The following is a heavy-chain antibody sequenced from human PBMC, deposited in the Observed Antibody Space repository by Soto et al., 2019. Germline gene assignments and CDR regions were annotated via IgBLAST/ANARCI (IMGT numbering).Heavy chain of an antibody. Sequence: ELQLMESGGGLVQPGGSLRISCAASGFTLSRYGMHWVRQAPGKGLVWVSRIESDGSSTTYAKFVKGRFTISRDNAKNTVYLEMNGLRAEDTAVYFCARGNMIRGIMIRSYNWFDSWGQGTLVTVSS. CDR3: ARGNMIRGIMIRSYNWFDS. V-gene: IGHV3-74*01. J-gene: IGHJ5*01. D-gene: IGHD3-10*01. CDR2: IESDGSST. CDR1: GFTLSRYG.